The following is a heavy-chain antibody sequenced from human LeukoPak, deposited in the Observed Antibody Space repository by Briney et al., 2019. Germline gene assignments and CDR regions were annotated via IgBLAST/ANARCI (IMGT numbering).Heavy chain of an antibody. V-gene: IGHV4-34*01. J-gene: IGHJ4*02. CDR2: INHSGST. CDR1: GGSFSGYY. D-gene: IGHD5-12*01. Sequence: SETLSLTCAVYGGSFSGYYWSWIRQPPGKGLEWIGEINHSGSTNYNPSLKSRVTISVDTSKNQFSLKLSSVTAADTAVYYCVGSGYDFGTDVQYWGQGTLVTISS. CDR3: VGSGYDFGTDVQY.